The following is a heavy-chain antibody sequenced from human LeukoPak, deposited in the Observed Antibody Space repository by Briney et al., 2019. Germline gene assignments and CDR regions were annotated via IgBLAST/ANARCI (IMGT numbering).Heavy chain of an antibody. V-gene: IGHV3-43*01. J-gene: IGHJ4*02. Sequence: GGSLRLSCAASGFTFDDHTMHWVRQAPGKGLEWVSFISWDGGNTYYADSVKGRFSTSRDTSKTSRYLQMPSLRTEDTALYYCANDGKVGLYYFDYWGQGTLVTVSS. D-gene: IGHD1-26*01. CDR3: ANDGKVGLYYFDY. CDR1: GFTFDDHT. CDR2: ISWDGGNT.